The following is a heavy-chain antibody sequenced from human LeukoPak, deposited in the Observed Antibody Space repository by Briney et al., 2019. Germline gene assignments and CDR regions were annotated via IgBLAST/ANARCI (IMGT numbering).Heavy chain of an antibody. V-gene: IGHV4-59*12. Sequence: TASETLSLTCTVSGGSISDYYWTWIRQSPGTGLEWIGYMDYSGSTAYNPSLKSRVTISVDTSKNQFSLKLSSVTAADTAVYYCARAPYYGDYSFDYWGQGTLVTVSS. CDR1: GGSISDYY. J-gene: IGHJ4*02. CDR2: MDYSGST. D-gene: IGHD4-17*01. CDR3: ARAPYYGDYSFDY.